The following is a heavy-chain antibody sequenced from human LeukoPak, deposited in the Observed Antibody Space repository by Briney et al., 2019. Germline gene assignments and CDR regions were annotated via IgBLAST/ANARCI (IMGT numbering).Heavy chain of an antibody. D-gene: IGHD6-19*01. J-gene: IGHJ4*02. V-gene: IGHV3-48*01. CDR2: ISSSSSTI. CDR3: AREAPWLLRYFDY. Sequence: GGSLRLSCAASGFTFSSYSMNWVRQAPGKGLEWVSYISSSSSTIYYADSVKGRVTMSRDNAKNSMYLQIHSLRAEDTAVYYCAREAPWLLRYFDYWGQGTLVTVSS. CDR1: GFTFSSYS.